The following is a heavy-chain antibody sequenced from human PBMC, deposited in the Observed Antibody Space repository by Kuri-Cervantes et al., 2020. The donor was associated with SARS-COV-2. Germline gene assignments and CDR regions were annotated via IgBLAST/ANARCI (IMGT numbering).Heavy chain of an antibody. D-gene: IGHD6-13*01. V-gene: IGHV3-30*02. CDR1: GFTFRSHG. CDR3: ARGGAAGFYFDY. J-gene: IGHJ4*02. CDR2: IRYDGSNK. Sequence: GGSLRLSCAASGFTFRSHGMHWVRQAPGKGLEWVAFIRYDGSNKYYADSVKGRFTISRDNSKNTLYLQMNSLRAEDTAVYYCARGGAAGFYFDYWGQGTLVTVSS.